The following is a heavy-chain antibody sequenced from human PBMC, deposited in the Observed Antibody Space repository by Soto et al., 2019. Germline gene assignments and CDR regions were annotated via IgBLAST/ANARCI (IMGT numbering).Heavy chain of an antibody. Sequence: QVQLVQSGAEVKRPGSSVRVSCKVSGDIFSSHAISWVRQAPGQGLEWMGGTIPISGTVDYAQKFQGRVKIIADEIKNTAYMEVSSLRSEDTAVYYWARDVVGGSSAYYDGMDFWGQGTSVTVSS. CDR3: ARDVVGGSSAYYDGMDF. CDR2: TIPISGTV. J-gene: IGHJ6*02. D-gene: IGHD1-26*01. V-gene: IGHV1-69*01. CDR1: GDIFSSHA.